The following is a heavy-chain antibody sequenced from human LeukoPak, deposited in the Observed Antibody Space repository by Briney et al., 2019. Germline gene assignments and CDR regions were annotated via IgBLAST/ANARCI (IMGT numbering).Heavy chain of an antibody. J-gene: IGHJ6*04. CDR2: INNDGKLV. V-gene: IGHV3-74*01. D-gene: IGHD4-11*01. CDR1: GFIFRNYW. Sequence: PGGSLRLSSSASGFIFRNYWMHWVRQAPGKGPVWVSRINNDGKLVTYADSVKGRFTISRDSAKDTVFLQMNSLRVEDTALYYCVRGLGDVWGKGTLVTVSS. CDR3: VRGLGDV.